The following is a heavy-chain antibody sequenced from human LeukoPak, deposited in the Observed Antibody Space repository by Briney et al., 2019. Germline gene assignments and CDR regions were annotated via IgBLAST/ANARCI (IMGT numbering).Heavy chain of an antibody. D-gene: IGHD2-2*01. CDR2: ISAYNGNT. Sequence: GASVKLSCNGTGSAFTSSSGGWYRHSPGQGLEWIGWISAYNGNTNYAQKLQGRVTMTTDTSTSTAFMELRSLRSDDTAVYYCARVGTIVVVPAAKSCDYWGQGTLVTVSS. V-gene: IGHV1-18*04. CDR1: GSAFTSSS. J-gene: IGHJ4*02. CDR3: ARVGTIVVVPAAKSCDY.